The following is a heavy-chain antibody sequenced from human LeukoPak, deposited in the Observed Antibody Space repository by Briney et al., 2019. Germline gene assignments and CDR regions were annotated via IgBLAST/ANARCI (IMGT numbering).Heavy chain of an antibody. D-gene: IGHD3-10*01. CDR2: INSDGSST. Sequence: PGGSLRLSCAASGFTLTSYWMHWVRQAPGKGLVWVSRINSDGSSTSYADSVKGRFTISRDNAKNTLYLQMNSLRAEDTAVYYCGRDDAMVRGVIDYWGQGTLVTVSS. CDR3: GRDDAMVRGVIDY. CDR1: GFTLTSYW. V-gene: IGHV3-74*01. J-gene: IGHJ4*02.